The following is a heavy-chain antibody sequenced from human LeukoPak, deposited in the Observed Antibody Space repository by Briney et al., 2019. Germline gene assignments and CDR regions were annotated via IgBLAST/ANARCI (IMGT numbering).Heavy chain of an antibody. D-gene: IGHD3-10*01. V-gene: IGHV3-21*01. CDR2: ITSSGTYI. CDR1: GFTFNNYN. J-gene: IGHJ3*02. Sequence: PGESLRLSCAASGFTFNNYNMNWVRQAPGKALEWVSSITSSGTYIFYADSVKGRFTISRGNAKNSLYLQMNSLRAEDTAVYYCARDRVGEGMIAGAYDAFDIWGQGTMVTVSS. CDR3: ARDRVGEGMIAGAYDAFDI.